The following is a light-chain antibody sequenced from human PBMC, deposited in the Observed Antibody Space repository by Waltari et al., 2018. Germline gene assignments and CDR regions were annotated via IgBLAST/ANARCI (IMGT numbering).Light chain of an antibody. J-gene: IGLJ3*02. CDR3: MFWPNNVWV. Sequence: QPVLIQPPSSSASPGDSARLPCTLPTDINVADFILYWSQQKPGSPPRFPLYYKSDSEKAQGSGVPSRFSGSKDASANAGILLISGLQSEDEADYYCMFWPNNVWVFGGGTRLTVL. CDR1: TDINVADFI. V-gene: IGLV5-37*01. CDR2: YKSDSEK.